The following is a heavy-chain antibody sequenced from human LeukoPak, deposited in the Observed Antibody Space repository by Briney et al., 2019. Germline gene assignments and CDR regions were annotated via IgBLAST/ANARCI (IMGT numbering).Heavy chain of an antibody. V-gene: IGHV3-33*01. J-gene: IGHJ3*02. D-gene: IGHD3-10*01. CDR2: IWYDGSDK. CDR3: ARDRGFGELPDAFDI. CDR1: GFTFSSYG. Sequence: PGGSLRLSCAASGFTFSSYGMHWVRQAPGKGLEWVAVIWYDGSDKYYADSVKGRFTISRDNSKNTLYLQMNSLRAEDTAVYYCARDRGFGELPDAFDIWGQGTMVTVSS.